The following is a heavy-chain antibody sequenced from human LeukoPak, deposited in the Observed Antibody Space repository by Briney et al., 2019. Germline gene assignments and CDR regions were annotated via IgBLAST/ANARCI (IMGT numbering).Heavy chain of an antibody. CDR2: ISLSGSTT. V-gene: IGHV3-11*01. CDR3: ARQIAVSGLFDL. D-gene: IGHD6-19*01. Sequence: SGGSLRLSCAASGFTFSDYYMSWIRQAPGRGLEWISYISLSGSTTHYADSVKGRFTISRDNARNPLYLHMNSVRAEDTAVYYCARQIAVSGLFDLWGQGALVTVSS. CDR1: GFTFSDYY. J-gene: IGHJ4*02.